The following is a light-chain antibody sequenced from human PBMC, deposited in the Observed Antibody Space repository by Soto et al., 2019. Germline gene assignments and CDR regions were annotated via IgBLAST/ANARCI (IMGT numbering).Light chain of an antibody. CDR2: GAS. Sequence: DIQMTQSPSSLSASVGDRVTITCRASQRISTFLNWYQDKPGKAPRLLIYGASTLQSGVPSRFSGSGSGTDFTLTISSLQPEDFATYFCQQSYSTRMYTFGQGTNPEIK. CDR1: QRISTF. J-gene: IGKJ2*01. CDR3: QQSYSTRMYT. V-gene: IGKV1-39*01.